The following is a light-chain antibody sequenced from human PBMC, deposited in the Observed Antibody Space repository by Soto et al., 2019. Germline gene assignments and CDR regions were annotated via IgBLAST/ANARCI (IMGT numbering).Light chain of an antibody. CDR2: AIS. CDR3: LQDNNYPWT. V-gene: IGKV1-6*01. J-gene: IGKJ1*01. CDR1: QAIRND. Sequence: IQMTQSPSSLSASVGDRVTITCRASQAIRNDLGWYQQKPGKAPRLLIYAISTLHSGVPSRFNGSGSGTDFTLTISSLQPEDFATYYCLQDNNYPWTFGQGTKVDIK.